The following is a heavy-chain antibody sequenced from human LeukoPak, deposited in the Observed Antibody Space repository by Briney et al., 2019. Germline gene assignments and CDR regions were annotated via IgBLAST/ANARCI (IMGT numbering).Heavy chain of an antibody. Sequence: PGGSLRLSCTASGFTFSTIAMHWVRQAPGKGPEYVAGITGNGGKTFYGDSEKGRFTIPRDNSKNILYLQMGSLRAEDVAVYYCARGARSEVMIVGAPSVGYFFYWWGQGTLVTVSS. D-gene: IGHD3/OR15-3a*01. J-gene: IGHJ4*02. V-gene: IGHV3-64*02. CDR1: GFTFSTIA. CDR3: ARGARSEVMIVGAPSVGYFFYW. CDR2: ITGNGGKT.